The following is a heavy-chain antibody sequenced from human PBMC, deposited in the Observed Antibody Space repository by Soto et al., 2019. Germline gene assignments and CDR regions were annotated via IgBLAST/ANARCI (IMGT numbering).Heavy chain of an antibody. CDR3: TRQEGAIDY. CDR1: GLTFSGSA. D-gene: IGHD1-26*01. V-gene: IGHV3-73*01. CDR2: IRSKANSYAT. Sequence: PGGSLRLSCAASGLTFSGSAMHWVRQASGKGLEWVGRIRSKANSYATAYAASVKGRFTISRDDSKNTAYLQMNSLKTEDTAVYYCTRQEGAIDYWGQGTLVTVSS. J-gene: IGHJ4*02.